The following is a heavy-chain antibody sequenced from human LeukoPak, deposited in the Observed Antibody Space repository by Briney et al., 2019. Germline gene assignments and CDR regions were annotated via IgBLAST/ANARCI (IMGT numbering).Heavy chain of an antibody. J-gene: IGHJ4*02. CDR1: GGSINSYY. D-gene: IGHD6-13*01. CDR2: IYYSGST. V-gene: IGHV4-59*01. Sequence: PSETLSLTCTVSGGSINSYYWSSIRQPPAKGLEWIGYIYYSGSTNYNPSLKSRVTISVDTSKNQFSLRLSSVTAADTAVYYCARVAGYMTEDYFDYWGQGTLITVSS. CDR3: ARVAGYMTEDYFDY.